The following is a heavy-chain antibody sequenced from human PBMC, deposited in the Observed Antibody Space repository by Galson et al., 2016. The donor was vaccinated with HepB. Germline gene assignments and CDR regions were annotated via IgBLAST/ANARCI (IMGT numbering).Heavy chain of an antibody. CDR3: ARLRLQFDLDWFDP. CDR1: GGSVSSGSYR. V-gene: IGHV4-61*01. D-gene: IGHD4-11*01. Sequence: SETLSLTCTVSGGSVSSGSYRWSWIRQPPGKGLEWIGYIYYTGSTNYNPSLKSRVTISVDMSKNQFFLKLTSVTAADTAVYYCARLRLQFDLDWFDPWGQGSLVIVSS. J-gene: IGHJ5*02. CDR2: IYYTGST.